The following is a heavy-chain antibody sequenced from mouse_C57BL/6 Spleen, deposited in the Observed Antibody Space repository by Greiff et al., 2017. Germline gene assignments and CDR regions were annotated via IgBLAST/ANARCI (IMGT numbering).Heavy chain of an antibody. CDR3: ARYYSNYWYFDV. CDR2: IYPGSGST. V-gene: IGHV1-55*01. CDR1: GYTFTSYW. D-gene: IGHD2-5*01. J-gene: IGHJ1*03. Sequence: QVQLQQPGAELVKPGASVKMSCKASGYTFTSYWITWVKQRPGQGLEWIGDIYPGSGSTNYNEKFKSKATLTVDTSSSKAYMQLSSLTSEDSAVYYCARYYSNYWYFDVWGTGTTVTVSS.